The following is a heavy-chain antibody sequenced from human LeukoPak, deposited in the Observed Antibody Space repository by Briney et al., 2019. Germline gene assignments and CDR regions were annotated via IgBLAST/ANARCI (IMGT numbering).Heavy chain of an antibody. Sequence: SETLSLTCTVSGYSISSGYYWGWIRQPPGKGLEWIGSIYHSGSTYYSPSLKSRVTISVDTSKNQFSLKLSSVTAADTAVYYCARDRGGQNGIWFDPWGQGTLVTVSS. CDR1: GYSISSGYY. V-gene: IGHV4-38-2*02. CDR3: ARDRGGQNGIWFDP. CDR2: IYHSGST. D-gene: IGHD1-14*01. J-gene: IGHJ5*02.